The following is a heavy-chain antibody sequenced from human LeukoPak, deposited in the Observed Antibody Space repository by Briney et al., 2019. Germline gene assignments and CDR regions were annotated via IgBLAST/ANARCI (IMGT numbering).Heavy chain of an antibody. D-gene: IGHD7-27*01. Sequence: SETLSLTCAVYGGSFSGYYWSWIRQPPGKELEWIGEINHSGSTNYNPSLKSRVTISVDTSKNQFSLKLSSVTAADTAVYYCARRGVWVPRYFDYWGQGTLVTVSS. CDR1: GGSFSGYY. CDR2: INHSGST. J-gene: IGHJ4*02. CDR3: ARRGVWVPRYFDY. V-gene: IGHV4-34*01.